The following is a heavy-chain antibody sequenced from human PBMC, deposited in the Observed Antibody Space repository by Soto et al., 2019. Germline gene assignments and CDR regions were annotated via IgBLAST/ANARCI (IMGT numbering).Heavy chain of an antibody. D-gene: IGHD2-15*01. V-gene: IGHV4-31*03. CDR1: GGSISSGGYY. J-gene: IGHJ6*02. CDR3: ARDRLVVVAARYYYYYGMDV. Sequence: SETLSLTCTVSGGSISSGGYYWSWIRQHPGKGLEWIGYIYYSRSTYYNPSLKSRVTISVDTSKNQFSLKLSSVTAADTAVYYCARDRLVVVAARYYYYYGMDVWGQGTTVTVSS. CDR2: IYYSRST.